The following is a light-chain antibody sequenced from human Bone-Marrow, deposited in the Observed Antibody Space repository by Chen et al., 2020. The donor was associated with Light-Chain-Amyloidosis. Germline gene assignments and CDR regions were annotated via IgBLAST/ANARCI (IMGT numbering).Light chain of an antibody. J-gene: IGKJ4*01. Sequence: EIVLTQSPGTLSLSPGEGANLPCRASQTISSNYVTWYQQKFGQAPRLLIYGSSSRATGIPDRFTGSGSGTDFTLTINRLEPEDFAMYYCQQYGTSPLTFGGGTKVEIK. CDR1: QTISSNY. CDR3: QQYGTSPLT. CDR2: GSS. V-gene: IGKV3-20*01.